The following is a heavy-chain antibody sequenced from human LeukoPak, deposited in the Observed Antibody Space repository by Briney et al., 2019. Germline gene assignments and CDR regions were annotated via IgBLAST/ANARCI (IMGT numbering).Heavy chain of an antibody. V-gene: IGHV5-51*03. CDR3: ARLVSGVGNWFDP. Sequence: PGESLKLSRKGSGYSFTSYWIVWVRQMPGKGLEWMGIIYPGDSDTRYSPSFQGQVTLSADKSISTAYLQWSSLKASDTAMYYCARLVSGVGNWFDPWGQGTLVTVSS. CDR1: GYSFTSYW. CDR2: IYPGDSDT. D-gene: IGHD1-26*01. J-gene: IGHJ5*02.